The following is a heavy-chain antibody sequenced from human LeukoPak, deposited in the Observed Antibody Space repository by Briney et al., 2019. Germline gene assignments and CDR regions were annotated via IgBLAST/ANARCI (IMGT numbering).Heavy chain of an antibody. CDR1: GFTFSSYG. Sequence: PGGSLRLSCAASGFTFSSYGMHWVRQAPSKGLEWVALIWYHGSNKYYADSVKGRFTISRDNSKNTLYLKIHSLRAEDTAVYYCARGAPYYDFWSGKFDYWGQGTLVTVSS. CDR3: ARGAPYYDFWSGKFDY. CDR2: IWYHGSNK. J-gene: IGHJ4*02. D-gene: IGHD3-3*01. V-gene: IGHV3-33*01.